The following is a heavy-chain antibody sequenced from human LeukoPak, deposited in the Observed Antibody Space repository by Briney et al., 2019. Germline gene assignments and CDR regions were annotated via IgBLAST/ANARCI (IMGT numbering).Heavy chain of an antibody. Sequence: QAGGSLRLSCAASGFTFSSYAMSWVRQAPGKGLEWVSAISGSGGSTYYADSVKGRFTISRDNSKNTLYLQMNSLRAEDTAVYYCARGLSSGHKYYFDYWGQGTLVTVSS. D-gene: IGHD6-19*01. CDR2: ISGSGGST. CDR3: ARGLSSGHKYYFDY. V-gene: IGHV3-23*01. CDR1: GFTFSSYA. J-gene: IGHJ4*02.